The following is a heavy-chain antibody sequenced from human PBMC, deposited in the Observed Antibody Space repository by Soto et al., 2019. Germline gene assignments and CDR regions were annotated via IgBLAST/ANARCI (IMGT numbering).Heavy chain of an antibody. D-gene: IGHD5-12*01. V-gene: IGHV4-34*02. J-gene: IGHJ5*02. CDR2: INHRGSA. CDR1: GESFIGYY. CDR3: ARTDIVTTNCFDP. Sequence: QVHLQQWGAGLLKPSETLSLTCAVYGESFIGYYWTWIRQPPGKGLEWIGEINHRGSANYNPSLKSRVTISVDTFNNQFSLKLSSVTAADTSVYYCARTDIVTTNCFDPWGQGTLVTVSS.